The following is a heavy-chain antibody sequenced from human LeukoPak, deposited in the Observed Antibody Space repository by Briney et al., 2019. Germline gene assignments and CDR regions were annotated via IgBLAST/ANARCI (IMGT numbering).Heavy chain of an antibody. D-gene: IGHD2-15*01. CDR1: GGSISSYY. J-gene: IGHJ5*02. V-gene: IGHV4-59*01. CDR3: ARDRLYCSGRSCYTVNWFDR. CDR2: IYYSGST. Sequence: SETLSLTCTVSGGSISSYYWSWIRQPPGKELEWIGYIYYSGSTNYNPSLKSRVTISVDTSKSQFSLKMTSMTAADMAVYYCARDRLYCSGRSCYTVNWFDRWGQGTLVTVSS.